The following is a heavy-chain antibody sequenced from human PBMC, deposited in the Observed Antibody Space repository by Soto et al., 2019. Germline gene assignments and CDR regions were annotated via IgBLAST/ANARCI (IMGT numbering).Heavy chain of an antibody. CDR1: GASISDYY. CDR3: ASHPQTPDYGDSSDF. D-gene: IGHD4-17*01. J-gene: IGHJ4*02. V-gene: IGHV4-59*08. Sequence: QVQLQESGPGLVKPSETLSLTCIVSGASISDYYWSWNRQPPGKGLEWIGYNYYGGSTNYNPALNGRVAISVDTANNQFSLSLRAVTAADTAVYFCASHPQTPDYGDSSDFWGEGTLVTVSS. CDR2: NYYGGST.